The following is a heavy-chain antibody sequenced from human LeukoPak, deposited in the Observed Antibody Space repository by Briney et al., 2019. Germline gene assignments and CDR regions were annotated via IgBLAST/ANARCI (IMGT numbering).Heavy chain of an antibody. CDR1: GGSISSSSYY. Sequence: SETLSLTCTVSGGSISSSSYYWGWIRQPPGKGLEWIGSIYYSGSTYYNPSLKSRVTISVDTSKNQFSLKLSSVTAADTAVYYCARGVGYCSSTSCYEWVVDYWGQGTLVTVSS. CDR3: ARGVGYCSSTSCYEWVVDY. J-gene: IGHJ4*02. D-gene: IGHD2-2*01. V-gene: IGHV4-39*01. CDR2: IYYSGST.